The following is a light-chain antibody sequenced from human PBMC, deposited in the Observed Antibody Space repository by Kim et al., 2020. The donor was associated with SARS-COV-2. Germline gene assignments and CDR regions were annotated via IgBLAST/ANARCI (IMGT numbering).Light chain of an antibody. V-gene: IGKV3-20*01. J-gene: IGKJ5*01. CDR1: QSVDSRY. CDR2: HAS. CDR3: QQYGKTPPIT. Sequence: EIVLTQSPDTLSLSPGESATLSCRASQSVDSRYFAWYQQKPGQAPRLLLHHASTRATGIPDRFSGSGSETEFTLTISRLEPEDFAIYYCQQYGKTPPITFGARTRLEIK.